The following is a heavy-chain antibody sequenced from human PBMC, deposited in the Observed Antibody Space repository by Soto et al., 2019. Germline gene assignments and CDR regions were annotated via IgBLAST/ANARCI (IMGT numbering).Heavy chain of an antibody. CDR1: GYTFTSYA. CDR2: INAGNGNT. Sequence: ASVKVSCKASGYTFTSYAMHWVRQAPGQRLEWMGWINAGNGNTKYSQKFQGRVSLTRDTSASTAYMELSSLRSEDTAVYYCARGDWWVWMNLWGQGTLVTVSS. V-gene: IGHV1-3*01. J-gene: IGHJ5*02. D-gene: IGHD2-8*02. CDR3: ARGDWWVWMNL.